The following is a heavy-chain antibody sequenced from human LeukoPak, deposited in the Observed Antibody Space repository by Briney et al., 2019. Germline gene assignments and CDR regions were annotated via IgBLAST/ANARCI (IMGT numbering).Heavy chain of an antibody. D-gene: IGHD3-9*01. J-gene: IGHJ6*03. Sequence: ASVKVSCKASGGTFSSYAISWVRQAPGQGLEWMGGIIPIFGTANYAQKFQGRVTITTDESTSTAYMELSSLRSEDTAVYYCARVVGGSDWLPDYYYYYMDVWGKGTTVTVSS. CDR1: GGTFSSYA. V-gene: IGHV1-69*05. CDR2: IIPIFGTA. CDR3: ARVVGGSDWLPDYYYYYMDV.